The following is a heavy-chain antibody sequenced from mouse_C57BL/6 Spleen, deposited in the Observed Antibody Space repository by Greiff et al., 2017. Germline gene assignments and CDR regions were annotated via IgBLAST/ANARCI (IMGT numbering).Heavy chain of an antibody. Sequence: VKLEESGPGLVQPSQSLSITCTVSGFSLTSYGVHWVRQSPGKGLEWLGVIWSGGSTDYNAAFISRLSISKDNSKSQVFFKMNSLQADDTAIYYCARNYYDGLYYAMDYWGQGTSVTVSS. CDR1: GFSLTSYG. D-gene: IGHD1-1*01. CDR2: IWSGGST. V-gene: IGHV2-2*01. J-gene: IGHJ4*01. CDR3: ARNYYDGLYYAMDY.